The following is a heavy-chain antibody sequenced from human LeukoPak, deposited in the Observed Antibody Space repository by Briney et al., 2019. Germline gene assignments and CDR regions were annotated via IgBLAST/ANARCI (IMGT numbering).Heavy chain of an antibody. J-gene: IGHJ4*02. CDR2: VNHNSGGT. Sequence: ASVKVSCKASGDSFTGYYMHWVRQAPGEGLEWMGWVNHNSGGTNYAQKFQGRVTMTRDTSITTAYMELTSLRSDDTAVYYCARDLFYSVSGTYYNVGRVFNYWGQGTLVTVSS. CDR1: GDSFTGYY. D-gene: IGHD3-10*01. CDR3: ARDLFYSVSGTYYNVGRVFNY. V-gene: IGHV1-2*02.